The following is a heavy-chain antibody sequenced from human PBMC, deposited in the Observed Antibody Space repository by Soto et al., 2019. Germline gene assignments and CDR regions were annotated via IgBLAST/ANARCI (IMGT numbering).Heavy chain of an antibody. CDR3: ARVKWLQLPGAIDY. J-gene: IGHJ4*02. CDR1: GRTFSSYA. V-gene: IGHV1-69*13. D-gene: IGHD5-12*01. CDR2: IIPIFGTA. Sequence: SVKVSCKASGRTFSSYAISWVRQAPGQGLEWMGGIIPIFGTANYAQKFQGRVTITADESTSTAYMELSSLRSEDTAVYYCARVKWLQLPGAIDYWGQGTLVTVS.